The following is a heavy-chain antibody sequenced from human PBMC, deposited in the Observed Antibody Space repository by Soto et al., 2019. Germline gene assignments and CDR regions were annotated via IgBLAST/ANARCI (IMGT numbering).Heavy chain of an antibody. CDR1: GFTFSNAW. V-gene: IGHV3-15*01. CDR2: IKSKTDGGTT. D-gene: IGHD2-21*02. J-gene: IGHJ4*02. Sequence: PGGTLRLFCAASGFTFSNAWMSWVRQAPGKGLEWVGRIKSKTDGGTTDYAAPVKGRFTISRDDSKNTLYLQMNSLKTEDTAVYYCHVVVVTAGAFDYWGQGTLVTVSS. CDR3: HVVVVTAGAFDY.